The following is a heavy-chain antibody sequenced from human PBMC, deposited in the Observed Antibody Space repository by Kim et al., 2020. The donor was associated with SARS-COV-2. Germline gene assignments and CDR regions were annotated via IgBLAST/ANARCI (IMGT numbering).Heavy chain of an antibody. J-gene: IGHJ4*02. Sequence: TYYADAVKDRFTVSRDNSKNTLYLQMNSLRADDTAVYYCARGTMLVGNYWGQGTLVTVSS. CDR2: T. D-gene: IGHD3-10*01. CDR3: ARGTMLVGNY. V-gene: IGHV3-53*01.